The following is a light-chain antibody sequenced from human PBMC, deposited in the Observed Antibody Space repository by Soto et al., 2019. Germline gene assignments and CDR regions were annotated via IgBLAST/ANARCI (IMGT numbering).Light chain of an antibody. Sequence: EMVLTQSPATRSWSPWEIATLSFRASQSVSSYLAWYQQKPGQAPRLLIYDASNRATGIPARFSGSGSGTDFTLTISSLETEDFAVYYCQQRSNWPTFGGGTKVDIK. CDR2: DAS. CDR3: QQRSNWPT. V-gene: IGKV3-11*01. J-gene: IGKJ4*01. CDR1: QSVSSY.